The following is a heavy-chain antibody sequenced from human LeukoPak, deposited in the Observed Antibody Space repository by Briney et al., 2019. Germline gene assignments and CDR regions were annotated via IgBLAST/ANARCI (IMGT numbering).Heavy chain of an antibody. CDR1: GGSVSSGSYY. CDR2: IYYSGNT. D-gene: IGHD3-22*01. CDR3: ARGKYYYDTSGYYFPDAFDI. V-gene: IGHV4-31*03. J-gene: IGHJ3*02. Sequence: SETLSLTCTVSGGSVSSGSYYWSWIRQHPGKGLEWIGYIYYSGNTYYNPSLKSRVIVSVDTSKNQFSLKLSSVTAADTAVYYCARGKYYYDTSGYYFPDAFDIWGQGTVVTVSS.